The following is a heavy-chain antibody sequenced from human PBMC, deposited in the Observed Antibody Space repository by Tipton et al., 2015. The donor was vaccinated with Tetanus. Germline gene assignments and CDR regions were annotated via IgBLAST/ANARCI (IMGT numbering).Heavy chain of an antibody. Sequence: SLRLSCEGSGFTLSRYWMHWVRQAPGTGLVWVARINSDGSARSYADSVKGRFTISRDNAKDTLHLQMNSLRVEDTAVYYCVREDIVSRLYAVFVLWGQGALVTVSS. J-gene: IGHJ4*02. CDR1: GFTLSRYW. CDR2: INSDGSAR. D-gene: IGHD2-15*01. CDR3: VREDIVSRLYAVFVL. V-gene: IGHV3-74*01.